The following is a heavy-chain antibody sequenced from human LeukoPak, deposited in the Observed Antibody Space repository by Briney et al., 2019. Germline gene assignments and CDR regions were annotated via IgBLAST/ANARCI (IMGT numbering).Heavy chain of an antibody. V-gene: IGHV7-4-1*02. CDR2: INTNTGNP. D-gene: IGHD3-3*01. Sequence: GASVKVSCKASGGTFTSYAMNWVRQAPGQGLEWMGWINTNTGNPTYAQGFTGRFVFSLDTSVSTAYLQISSLKAEDTAVYYCARGDPWGPTKLRFLEWVPYYYYYGMDVWGQGTTVTVSS. J-gene: IGHJ6*02. CDR3: ARGDPWGPTKLRFLEWVPYYYYYGMDV. CDR1: GGTFTSYA.